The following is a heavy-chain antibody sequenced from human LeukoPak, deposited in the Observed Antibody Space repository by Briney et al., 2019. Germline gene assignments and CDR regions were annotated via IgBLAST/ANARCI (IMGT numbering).Heavy chain of an antibody. Sequence: SVRVSCKASGGTFSSYAISWVRQAPGQGLEWMGGIIPIFGTANYAQKFQGRVTITTDESTSTAYMELSSLRSEDTAVYYCAIGLVFGGVIVRPKPHWGQGTQVTVSS. V-gene: IGHV1-69*05. D-gene: IGHD3-16*02. J-gene: IGHJ4*02. CDR3: AIGLVFGGVIVRPKPH. CDR1: GGTFSSYA. CDR2: IIPIFGTA.